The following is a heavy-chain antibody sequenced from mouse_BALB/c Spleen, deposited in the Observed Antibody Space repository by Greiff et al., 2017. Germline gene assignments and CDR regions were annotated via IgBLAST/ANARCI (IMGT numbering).Heavy chain of an antibody. CDR1: GYAFSSYW. CDR2: IYPGDGDT. Sequence: QVQLKESGAELVRPGSSVKISCKASGYAFSSYWMNWVKQRPGQGLEWIGQIYPGDGDTNYNGKFKGKATLTADKSSSTAYMQLSSLTSEDSAVYFCARNLLSDYWGQGTTLTVSS. CDR3: ARNLLSDY. V-gene: IGHV1-80*01. J-gene: IGHJ2*01. D-gene: IGHD2-1*01.